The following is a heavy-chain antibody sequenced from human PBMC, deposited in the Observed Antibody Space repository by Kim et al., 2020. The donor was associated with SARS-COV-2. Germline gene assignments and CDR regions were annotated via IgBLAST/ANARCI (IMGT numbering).Heavy chain of an antibody. CDR2: IKSKTDGGTT. V-gene: IGHV3-15*01. D-gene: IGHD3-22*01. CDR1: GFTFSNAW. J-gene: IGHJ3*01. CDR3: TTPRSYDSSGYYYLDAFDF. Sequence: GGSLRLSCAASGFTFSNAWMSWVRQAPGNGLEWVGRIKSKTDGGTTDYAAPVKGRFTISRDDSKNTLYLQMNSLKTEDTAVYYCTTPRSYDSSGYYYLDAFDFWGQGTMVTVSS.